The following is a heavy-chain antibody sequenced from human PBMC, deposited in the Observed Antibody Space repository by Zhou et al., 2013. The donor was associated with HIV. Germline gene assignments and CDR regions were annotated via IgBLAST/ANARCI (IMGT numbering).Heavy chain of an antibody. V-gene: IGHV1-8*03. D-gene: IGHD4-4*01. CDR2: MNPNSGNT. CDR3: ARMNPSVTVPYYYYYMDV. Sequence: QVQLVQSGAEVKKPGASVKVSCKASGYTFTSYDINWVRQATGQGLEWMGWMNPNSGNTGYAQKFQGRVTITRNTSISTAYMELSSLRSEDTAVYYCARMNPSVTVPYYYYYMDVWGKGTTVTVSS. CDR1: GYTFTSYD. J-gene: IGHJ6*03.